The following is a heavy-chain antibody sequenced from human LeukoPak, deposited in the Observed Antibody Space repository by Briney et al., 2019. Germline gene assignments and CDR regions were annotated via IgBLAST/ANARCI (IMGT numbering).Heavy chain of an antibody. Sequence: GSLRPSCAASGFTFSDYYMSWIRQAPGKGLEWVSYISSSGSTIYYADSVKGRFTISRDNAKNSLYLQMNSLRAEDTATYYCARSTYYYGSGTSNWFDPWGQGTLVTVSS. D-gene: IGHD3-10*01. CDR1: GFTFSDYY. CDR3: ARSTYYYGSGTSNWFDP. J-gene: IGHJ5*02. V-gene: IGHV3-11*01. CDR2: ISSSGSTI.